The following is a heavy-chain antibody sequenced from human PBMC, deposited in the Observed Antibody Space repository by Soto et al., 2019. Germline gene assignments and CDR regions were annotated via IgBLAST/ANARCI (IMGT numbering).Heavy chain of an antibody. CDR1: GGSISGYY. Sequence: PSETLSLTCTVSGGSISGYYWSWIRQPPGMGLEWIGYIYYNGSTNYNPSLKSRVTISVDTSKSQFSLKLSSVTAADTAVYYCARTYYDFWSGYWRWFDPWGQGTLVTVSS. J-gene: IGHJ5*02. V-gene: IGHV4-59*01. CDR3: ARTYYDFWSGYWRWFDP. CDR2: IYYNGST. D-gene: IGHD3-3*01.